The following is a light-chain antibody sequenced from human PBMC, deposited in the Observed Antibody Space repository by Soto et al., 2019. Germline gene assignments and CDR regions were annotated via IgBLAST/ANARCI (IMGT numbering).Light chain of an antibody. CDR2: DAS. V-gene: IGKV3-11*01. CDR1: QSVSSY. J-gene: IGKJ2*01. CDR3: QQRSNSYT. Sequence: EIVLTQSPATLSLSPGERATLSCRASQSVSSYLAWYQQKPGQAPRLLIYDASNRATGIPARFSGSGSGTDFTLTISREEPEDFAVYYCQQRSNSYTFGQGTKLEIK.